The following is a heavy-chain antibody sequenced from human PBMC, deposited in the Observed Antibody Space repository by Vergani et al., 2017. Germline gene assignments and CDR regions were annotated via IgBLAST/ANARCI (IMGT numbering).Heavy chain of an antibody. CDR2: IQFDGSNQ. CDR3: AKHFRGWGIDY. CDR1: GFNLSNYD. D-gene: IGHD3-16*01. J-gene: IGHJ4*02. Sequence: QVQLVESGGGVVQRGGSLRLSCETSGFNLSNYDMQWIRQGPGKGLEFVAFIQFDGSNQYYADSVKGRFTLSRDFSKNTLYLQMNSLRTDDTATYYCAKHFRGWGIDYWGQGTQVIVSS. V-gene: IGHV3-30*02.